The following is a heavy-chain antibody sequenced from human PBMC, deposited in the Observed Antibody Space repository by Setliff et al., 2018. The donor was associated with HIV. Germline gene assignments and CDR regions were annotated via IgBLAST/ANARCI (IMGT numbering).Heavy chain of an antibody. J-gene: IGHJ2*01. CDR3: ARAAYSGTYLWEPATDL. V-gene: IGHV4-4*08. D-gene: IGHD1-26*01. CDR2: IYTSGKT. Sequence: NPSETLSLTCTVSGDSISSYYWSWIRQPPGKGLEWIGYIYTSGKTHYSPSLKSRITISADTSKNQLSLNLSSVTAADTAVYYCARAAYSGTYLWEPATDLWGRGTLVTVSS. CDR1: GDSISSYY.